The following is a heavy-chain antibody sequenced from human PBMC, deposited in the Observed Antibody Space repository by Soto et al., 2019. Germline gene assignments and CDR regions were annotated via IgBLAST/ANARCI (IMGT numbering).Heavy chain of an antibody. D-gene: IGHD1-26*01. Sequence: SETLSLTCTVSGGSISSGDYYWSWIRQPPGKGLEWIGSIYYSGSTYYNPSLKSRVTISVDTSKNQFSLKLSSVTAADTAVYYCARHRPPGGPGYYYYYYYMDAWGKGTTVTVSS. CDR3: ARHRPPGGPGYYYYYYYMDA. V-gene: IGHV4-39*01. CDR1: GGSISSGDYY. CDR2: IYYSGST. J-gene: IGHJ6*03.